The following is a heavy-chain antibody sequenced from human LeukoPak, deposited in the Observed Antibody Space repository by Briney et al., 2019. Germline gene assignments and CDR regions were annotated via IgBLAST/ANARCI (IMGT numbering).Heavy chain of an antibody. CDR2: INHSGST. CDR1: GGSFSGYY. V-gene: IGHV4-34*01. CDR3: ARSGEWLRLTHDAFDI. D-gene: IGHD5-12*01. J-gene: IGHJ3*02. Sequence: SETLSLTCAVYGGSFSGYYWSWIRQPPGKGLEWIGEINHSGSTNYNPSLKSRVTISVDTSKNQFSLKLSSVTAADTAVYYCARSGEWLRLTHDAFDIWGQGTMVTVSS.